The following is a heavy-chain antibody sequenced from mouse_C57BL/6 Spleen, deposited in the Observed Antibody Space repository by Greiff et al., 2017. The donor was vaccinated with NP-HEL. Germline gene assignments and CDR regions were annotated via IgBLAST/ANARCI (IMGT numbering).Heavy chain of an antibody. J-gene: IGHJ2*01. Sequence: VQLQQSGAELVKPGASVKMSCKASGYTFTSYWITWVKQRPGQGLEWIGDIYPGSGSTNYNEKFKSKATLTVDTSSSTAYMQLSSLTSEDSAVYYCARDYYGSIMDYWGQGTTLTVSS. D-gene: IGHD1-1*01. CDR2: IYPGSGST. CDR1: GYTFTSYW. V-gene: IGHV1-55*01. CDR3: ARDYYGSIMDY.